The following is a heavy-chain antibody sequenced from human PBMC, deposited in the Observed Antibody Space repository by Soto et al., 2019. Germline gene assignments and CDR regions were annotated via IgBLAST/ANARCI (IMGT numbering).Heavy chain of an antibody. CDR3: ARYSSSWANWFDP. CDR1: GGSISSSSYY. V-gene: IGHV4-39*01. D-gene: IGHD6-13*01. CDR2: IYYSGST. J-gene: IGHJ5*02. Sequence: QLLESGPGLVKPSETLSLTCTVSGGSISSSSYYWGWIRQPPGKGLEWIGRIYYSGSTYYNPSLKSRVTISVDTSKNQFSLKLSSVTAADTAVYYCARYSSSWANWFDPWGQGTLVTVSS.